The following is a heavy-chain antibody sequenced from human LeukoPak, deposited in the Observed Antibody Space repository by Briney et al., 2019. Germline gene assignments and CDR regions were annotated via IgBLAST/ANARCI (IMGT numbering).Heavy chain of an antibody. V-gene: IGHV3-74*01. CDR1: GFRFSVYW. J-gene: IGHJ4*02. CDR3: AALIALAEIDH. Sequence: GGSLRLSCAASGFRFSVYWMHWVRQVPGKGPEWISRISSDGAITAYADSVKGRFTVSRDNAKNTLFLQMSSLRAEDTAVYYCAALIALAEIDHWGQGTLVTVSS. CDR2: ISSDGAIT. D-gene: IGHD6-19*01.